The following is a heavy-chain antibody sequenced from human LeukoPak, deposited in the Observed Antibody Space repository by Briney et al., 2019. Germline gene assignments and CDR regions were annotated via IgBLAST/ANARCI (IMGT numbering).Heavy chain of an antibody. CDR1: GGSFSGYY. CDR3: ARVSSYYYDSSGYFFDAFDI. Sequence: SETLSLTCAVYGGSFSGYYWSWIRQPPGKGLEWIGEINHSGSTNYNPSLKSRVTISVDTSKNQFSLKLSSVTAADTAVYYCARVSSYYYDSSGYFFDAFDIWGQGTMVTVSS. J-gene: IGHJ3*02. CDR2: INHSGST. V-gene: IGHV4-34*01. D-gene: IGHD3-22*01.